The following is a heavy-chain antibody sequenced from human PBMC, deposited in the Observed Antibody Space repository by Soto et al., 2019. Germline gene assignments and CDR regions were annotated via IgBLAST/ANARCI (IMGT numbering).Heavy chain of an antibody. V-gene: IGHV1-2*02. J-gene: IGHJ4*02. CDR2: INPNSGGT. D-gene: IGHD3-22*01. CDR3: ARDVYDSSGYPDY. CDR1: GYTFTGYY. Sequence: ASVKVSCKASGYTFTGYYMHWVRQAPGQGLEWMGWINPNSGGTNYAQKFQGRVTMTRDTSISTAYMELSRLRSDDTAVYYCARDVYDSSGYPDYWGQGPLVTVSS.